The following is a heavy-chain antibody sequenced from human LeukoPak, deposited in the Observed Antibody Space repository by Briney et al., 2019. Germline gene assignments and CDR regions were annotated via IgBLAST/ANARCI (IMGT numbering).Heavy chain of an antibody. CDR3: ASSPYESSGYYNY. CDR2: ISSSSSTI. D-gene: IGHD3-22*01. V-gene: IGHV3-48*01. J-gene: IGHJ4*02. CDR1: GFTFSSYS. Sequence: GGSLRLSCAASGFTFSSYSMNWVRQAPGKGLEWVSYISSSSSTIYYADSVKGRFTISRDNAKNSLYLQMNSLRAEDTAVYYCASSPYESSGYYNYWGQGTLVTVSS.